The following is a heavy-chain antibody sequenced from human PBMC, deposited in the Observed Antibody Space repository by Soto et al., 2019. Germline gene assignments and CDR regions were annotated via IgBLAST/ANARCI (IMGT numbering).Heavy chain of an antibody. V-gene: IGHV4-34*01. Sequence: SETLSLTCAVYGGSFSGYYWSWIRQPPGKGLEWIGEINHSGSTNYNPSLKSRVTISVDTSKNQFSLKLSSVTAADTAVYYCARRYNTAMVYYFDYWGQGTLVTVSS. CDR1: GGSFSGYY. CDR3: ARRYNTAMVYYFDY. D-gene: IGHD5-18*01. J-gene: IGHJ4*02. CDR2: INHSGST.